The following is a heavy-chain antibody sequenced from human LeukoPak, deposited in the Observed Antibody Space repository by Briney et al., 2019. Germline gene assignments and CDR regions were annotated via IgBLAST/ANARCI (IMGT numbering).Heavy chain of an antibody. CDR1: GFTFSSYS. CDR3: ARIGRDAFDI. V-gene: IGHV3-21*01. J-gene: IGHJ3*02. Sequence: GGSLRLSCAASGFTFSSYSMNWVRQAPGKGLEWVSSISSSSSYIYYADSVKGRFTISRDNAKNSLYLQMNSLRAEDKAVYYCARIGRDAFDIWGQATMVTVSP. CDR2: ISSSSSYI.